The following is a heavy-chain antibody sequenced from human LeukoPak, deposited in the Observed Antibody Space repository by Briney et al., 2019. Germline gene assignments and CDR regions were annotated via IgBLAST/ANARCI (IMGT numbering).Heavy chain of an antibody. V-gene: IGHV4-39*01. CDR1: GVSINISSHY. CDR2: IYYSGTT. CDR3: RSLHHTADYYDSRAFNCYFDL. J-gene: IGHJ2*01. Sequence: SETLSLTCTVSGVSINISSHYWGRIRQPPGKGLEWIGSIYYSGTTYYNPSLKSRVTISLDTSKNQFSLKVNSVTFANTAFYYCRSLHHTADYYDSRAFNCYFDLWGRGTLVTVSS. D-gene: IGHD3-22*01.